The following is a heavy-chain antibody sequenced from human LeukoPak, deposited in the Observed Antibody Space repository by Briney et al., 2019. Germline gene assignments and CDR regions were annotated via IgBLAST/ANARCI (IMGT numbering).Heavy chain of an antibody. CDR3: ARGRYSSSINSMDV. Sequence: SVKVSCKASGYIFTSYAMHWVRQAPGQGLEWMGGIIPIFGTANYAQKFQGRVTITADESTSTAYMELSSLRSEDTAVYYCARGRYSSSINSMDVWGQGTTVTVSS. J-gene: IGHJ6*02. CDR2: IIPIFGTA. CDR1: GYIFTSYA. D-gene: IGHD6-6*01. V-gene: IGHV1-69*13.